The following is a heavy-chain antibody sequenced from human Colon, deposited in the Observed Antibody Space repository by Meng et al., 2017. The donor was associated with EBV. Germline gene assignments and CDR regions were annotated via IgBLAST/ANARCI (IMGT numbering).Heavy chain of an antibody. CDR3: ARVSSGWDYFDY. D-gene: IGHD6-19*01. J-gene: IGHJ4*02. V-gene: IGHV4-31*03. Sequence: QLQLSESGPGLVQPSLTRSPTCTASGGSVSSGGYYWTWIRQHPGKGLEWFGHIYYSGSTFYNPSLKRRVIISIDTSKNQFSLNLRSVTAADTAVYYCARVSSGWDYFDYWGQGTLVTVSS. CDR1: GGSVSSGGYY. CDR2: IYYSGST.